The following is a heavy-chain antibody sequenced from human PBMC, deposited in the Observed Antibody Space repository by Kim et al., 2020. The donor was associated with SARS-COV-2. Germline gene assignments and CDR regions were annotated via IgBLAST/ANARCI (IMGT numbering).Heavy chain of an antibody. Sequence: ASVKVSCKASGYTFTSYDINWVRQATGQGLEWMGWMNPNSGNTGYAKKFQGRVTMTRNTSIRTAYMELSSLRSEDTAMYYCARGHPTQWLVPRWFDTWGQGILVTVSS. CDR2: MNPNSGNT. CDR1: GYTFTSYD. CDR3: ARGHPTQWLVPRWFDT. J-gene: IGHJ5*02. V-gene: IGHV1-8*01. D-gene: IGHD6-19*01.